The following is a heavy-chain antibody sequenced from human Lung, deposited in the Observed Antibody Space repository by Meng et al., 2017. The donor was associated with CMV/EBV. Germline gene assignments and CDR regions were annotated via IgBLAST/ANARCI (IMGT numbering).Heavy chain of an antibody. D-gene: IGHD4-23*01. CDR1: GYSIGSGYF. CDR2: IYHSRST. CDR3: ARMGARGGNSLIDY. V-gene: IGHV4-38-2*02. J-gene: IGHJ4*02. Sequence: SXTXSLXCSVSGYSIGSGYFWGWFRQPPGKGLEWVGSIYHSRSTYHNPSLKRRVTISADSPKNQFSLKLISVTAADTAAYYCARMGARGGNSLIDYWGQGKXVTVSS.